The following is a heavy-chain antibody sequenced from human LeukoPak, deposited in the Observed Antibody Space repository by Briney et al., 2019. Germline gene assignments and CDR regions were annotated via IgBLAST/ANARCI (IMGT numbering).Heavy chain of an antibody. Sequence: PSETLSLTCAVSGGSISSSNWWSWVRQPPGKGLEWIGEINHSGSTNYNPSLKSRVTISVDTSKNQFSLKLSSVTAADTAVYYCARRWARTDPWGQGTLVTVSS. CDR1: GGSISSSNW. CDR3: ARRWARTDP. J-gene: IGHJ5*02. V-gene: IGHV4-4*02. D-gene: IGHD1-7*01. CDR2: INHSGST.